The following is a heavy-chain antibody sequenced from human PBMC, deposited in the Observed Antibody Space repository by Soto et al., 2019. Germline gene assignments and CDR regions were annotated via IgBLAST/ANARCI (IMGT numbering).Heavy chain of an antibody. J-gene: IGHJ4*02. CDR3: ARVWGNGWSHY. D-gene: IGHD6-19*01. Sequence: EVQLVESGGGLVQPGGSLRLSCAASEFTFSNYWMNWVRQAPGKGLEWVANIKEDGSAKYYVDSVKGRCTISRDNAKNSLYLQMDSLTAEDTAIYYCARVWGNGWSHYWGQGTQVTVSS. CDR1: EFTFSNYW. V-gene: IGHV3-7*05. CDR2: IKEDGSAK.